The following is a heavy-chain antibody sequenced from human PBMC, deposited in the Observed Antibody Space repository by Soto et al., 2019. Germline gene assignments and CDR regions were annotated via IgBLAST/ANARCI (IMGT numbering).Heavy chain of an antibody. CDR2: INSDGSST. CDR1: GFTFSSYW. Sequence: GSLRLSCAASGFTFSSYWMHWVRQAPGKGLVWVSRINSDGSSTSYADSVKGRFTISRDNAKNTLYLQMNSLRAEDTAVYYCARGRAAAGTSYYYYGMDVWGQGTKVTVSS. CDR3: ARGRAAAGTSYYYYGMDV. V-gene: IGHV3-74*01. J-gene: IGHJ6*02. D-gene: IGHD6-13*01.